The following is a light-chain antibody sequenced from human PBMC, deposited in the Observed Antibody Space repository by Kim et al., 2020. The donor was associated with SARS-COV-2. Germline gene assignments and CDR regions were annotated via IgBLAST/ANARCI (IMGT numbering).Light chain of an antibody. Sequence: SPGDRAPLSCRASQSVNTYLAWYQQRPGQALRLLIYDASNRATGIPARFSGSGSGTDFTLTISSLEPEDFAVYYCQQRGNWPPITFGQGTRLEIK. CDR2: DAS. CDR3: QQRGNWPPIT. V-gene: IGKV3-11*01. CDR1: QSVNTY. J-gene: IGKJ5*01.